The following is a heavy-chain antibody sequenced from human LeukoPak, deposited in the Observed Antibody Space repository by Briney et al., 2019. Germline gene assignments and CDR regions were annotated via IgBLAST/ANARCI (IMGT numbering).Heavy chain of an antibody. CDR1: RYTLTELS. J-gene: IGHJ1*01. D-gene: IGHD3-22*01. CDR3: AREALLYYDSSGYYLGWFQH. CDR2: FDPEDGET. V-gene: IGHV1-24*01. Sequence: GASVKVSCKVSRYTLTELSMHWVRQAPGKGLEWMGGFDPEDGETIYAQKFQGRVTMTEDTSTDTAYMELSSLRSEDTAVYYCAREALLYYDSSGYYLGWFQHWGQGTLVTVSS.